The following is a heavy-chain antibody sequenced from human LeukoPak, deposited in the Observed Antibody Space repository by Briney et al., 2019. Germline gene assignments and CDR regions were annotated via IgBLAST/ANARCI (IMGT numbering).Heavy chain of an antibody. D-gene: IGHD6-19*01. V-gene: IGHV3-23*01. Sequence: GGSLRLSCAASGFTFSSYAMGWVRQSPGKGLEWVSAISGSGGSTYYADSVRGRFTISRDNSKNTLYLQMNSPRAEDTAVYYCAKVPYSSGGGIFDYWGQGTLVTVSS. CDR1: GFTFSSYA. CDR2: ISGSGGST. CDR3: AKVPYSSGGGIFDY. J-gene: IGHJ4*02.